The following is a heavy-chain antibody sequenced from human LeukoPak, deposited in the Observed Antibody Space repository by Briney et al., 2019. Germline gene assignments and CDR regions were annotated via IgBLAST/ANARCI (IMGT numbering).Heavy chain of an antibody. Sequence: SETLSLTCTVSGGSISSYYWSWIRQPAGKGREWIGRIYTSGSTNHNPSLKSRVTMSVDTSKNQFSLKLSSVTAADTSVYYCARDSSSWVYYYYMDVWGKGTTVTVSS. CDR2: IYTSGST. J-gene: IGHJ6*03. CDR3: ARDSSSWVYYYYMDV. D-gene: IGHD6-13*01. CDR1: GGSISSYY. V-gene: IGHV4-4*07.